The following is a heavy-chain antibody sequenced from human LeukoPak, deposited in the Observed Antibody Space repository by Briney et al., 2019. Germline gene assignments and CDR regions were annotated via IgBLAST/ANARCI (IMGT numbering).Heavy chain of an antibody. V-gene: IGHV4-59*12. CDR1: GGSISSYY. CDR2: IYYSGST. Sequence: SETLSLTCTVSGGSISSYYWSWIRQPPGKGLEWIGYIYYSGSTNYNPSLKSRVTISVDTSKNQFSLKLSSVTAADTAVYYCARGRYCSADICSGGDAFDIWGQGTMVSVSS. J-gene: IGHJ3*02. CDR3: ARGRYCSADICSGGDAFDI. D-gene: IGHD2-15*01.